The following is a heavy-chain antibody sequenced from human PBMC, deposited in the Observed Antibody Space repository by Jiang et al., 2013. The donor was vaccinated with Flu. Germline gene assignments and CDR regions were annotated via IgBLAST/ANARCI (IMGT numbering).Heavy chain of an antibody. Sequence: VQLLESGGGLVQPGGSLRLSCVASGFTFNSYAMSWVRQAPGKGLEWVSAISASEGNTYYEDSVKGRVTVSRDNSKNTLFLQMNSLRADDTAVYYCAKAQTTVVQGIIIRDFLIDYWGQG. D-gene: IGHD3-10*01. CDR1: GFTFNSYA. CDR2: ISASEGNT. V-gene: IGHV3-23*01. J-gene: IGHJ4*02. CDR3: AKAQTTVVQGIIIRDFLIDY.